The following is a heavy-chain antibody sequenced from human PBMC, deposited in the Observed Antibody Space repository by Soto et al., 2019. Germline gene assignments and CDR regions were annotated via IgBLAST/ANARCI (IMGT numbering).Heavy chain of an antibody. D-gene: IGHD1-26*01. CDR2: VSGSGRST. CDR3: ATQIYRGAFDI. V-gene: IGHV3-23*01. CDR1: GFTFSSFA. J-gene: IGHJ3*02. Sequence: GGSLRLSCAASGFTFSSFAMSWVRQAPEKGLEWVTGVSGSGRSTFYADSVKGRFTISRHNSKNTLYLQMNSLRAEDTAVYYCATQIYRGAFDIWGQGTMVTVSS.